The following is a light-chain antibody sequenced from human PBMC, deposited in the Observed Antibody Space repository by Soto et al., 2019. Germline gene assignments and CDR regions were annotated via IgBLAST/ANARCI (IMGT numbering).Light chain of an antibody. CDR2: DVS. Sequence: EIVLTQSPVTLSLSPGERATLSCRASQSVSGYLAWYQQKPGQAPRLLIYDVSNRATGIPARFSGSGSGTDFTLTISSLEAEDFAVYYCQQRSNWPPTINFGQGTRLEIK. CDR1: QSVSGY. CDR3: QQRSNWPPTIN. J-gene: IGKJ5*01. V-gene: IGKV3-11*01.